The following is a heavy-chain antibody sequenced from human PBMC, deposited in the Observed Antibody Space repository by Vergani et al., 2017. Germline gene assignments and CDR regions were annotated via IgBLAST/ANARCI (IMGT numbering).Heavy chain of an antibody. V-gene: IGHV1-69*02. CDR1: GGTFSSYT. CDR3: AKPIGIVVVPAAYY. J-gene: IGHJ4*02. CDR2: IIPILGIA. D-gene: IGHD2-2*01. Sequence: QVQLVQSGAEVKKPGSSVKVSCKASGGTFSSYTISWVRQAPGQGLEWMGRIIPILGIANYAQKFQGRVTITADKSTSTAYMELSSLRSEDTAVYYCAKPIGIVVVPAAYYWGQGTLVTVSS.